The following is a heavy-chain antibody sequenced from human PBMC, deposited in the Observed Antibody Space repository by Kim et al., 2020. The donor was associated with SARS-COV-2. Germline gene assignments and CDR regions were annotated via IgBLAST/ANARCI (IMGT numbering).Heavy chain of an antibody. Sequence: GGSLRLSCAASGFTFSNYAMSWVRQAPGKGLEWVSAISGSGGTTYYADSVKGRFTISRDNSKNTLSLQMNSLRAEDTAVYYCAKSIRRVAAAAGCYYGMDVWGQGTTVTVSS. CDR1: GFTFSNYA. CDR2: ISGSGGTT. J-gene: IGHJ6*02. CDR3: AKSIRRVAAAAGCYYGMDV. V-gene: IGHV3-23*01. D-gene: IGHD6-13*01.